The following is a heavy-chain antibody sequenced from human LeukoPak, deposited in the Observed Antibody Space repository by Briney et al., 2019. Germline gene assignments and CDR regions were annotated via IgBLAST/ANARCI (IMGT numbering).Heavy chain of an antibody. D-gene: IGHD5-12*01. CDR1: GFTFSNYA. Sequence: GGSLRLPCAASGFTFSNYAISWVRQAPGKGLEWVSVISGSGGATYYADSVKGRFTISRDNSKNTLYLQMNSLRAEDTAVYYCAKDGVATITFDYWGQGTLVTVSS. CDR3: AKDGVATITFDY. J-gene: IGHJ4*02. V-gene: IGHV3-23*01. CDR2: ISGSGGAT.